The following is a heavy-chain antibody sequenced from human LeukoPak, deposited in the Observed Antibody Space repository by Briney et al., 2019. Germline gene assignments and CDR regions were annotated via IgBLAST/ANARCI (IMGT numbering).Heavy chain of an antibody. CDR1: GYTFTSYD. D-gene: IGHD3-22*01. Sequence: ASVKVSCKASGYTFTSYDINWVRQATGQGLEWMGWMNPNSGNTGYAQKFQGRVTMTRNTSISTAYMELSSLRSEDTAVYYCATPHYYDSSGYHAFDIWGQGTMVTVSS. CDR3: ATPHYYDSSGYHAFDI. J-gene: IGHJ3*02. CDR2: MNPNSGNT. V-gene: IGHV1-8*01.